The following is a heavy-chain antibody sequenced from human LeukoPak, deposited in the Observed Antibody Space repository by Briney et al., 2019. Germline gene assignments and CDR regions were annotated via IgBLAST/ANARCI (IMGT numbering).Heavy chain of an antibody. CDR2: IVGSGVTT. CDR3: ARDERWIQFNY. V-gene: IGHV3-23*01. CDR1: GFTFSNYG. J-gene: IGHJ4*02. Sequence: GGTLRLSCVASGFTFSNYGMNWVRPAPGKGLEWVSGIVGSGVTTYYADSVKGRFTISRDNSKNTLYLHMNGLRVEDTAIYYCARDERWIQFNYWGQGTLVTVSS. D-gene: IGHD5-18*01.